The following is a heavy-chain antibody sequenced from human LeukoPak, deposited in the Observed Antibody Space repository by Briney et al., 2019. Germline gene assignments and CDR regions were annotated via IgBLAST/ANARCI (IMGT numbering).Heavy chain of an antibody. CDR1: GFTLSDYW. J-gene: IGHJ1*01. V-gene: IGHV3-74*01. CDR2: IKSDGKT. D-gene: IGHD3-22*01. CDR3: ARAPSEIGGYYPEYFRH. Sequence: GGSLRLSCAASGFTLSDYWMNWVRQVPGKGLVWVSRIKSDGKTNYADSVKGRFTISRDNAKNTVSLQMNSLRAEDTGVYYCARAPSEIGGYYPEYFRHWGQGTLVTVSS.